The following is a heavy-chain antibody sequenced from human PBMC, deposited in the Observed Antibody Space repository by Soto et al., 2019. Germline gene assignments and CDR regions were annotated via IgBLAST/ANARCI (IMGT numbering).Heavy chain of an antibody. J-gene: IGHJ4*02. CDR1: GGSISSGGYY. V-gene: IGHV4-31*03. CDR2: IYYSGST. CDR3: ARKFTVTTGFDE. D-gene: IGHD4-4*01. Sequence: PSETLSLTCTVSGGSISSGGYYWSWIRQHPGKGLEWIGYIYYSGSTYYNPSLKSRVTISVDTSKNQFSLKLSSVTAADTAVYYCARKFTVTTGFDEWGQGTLVTVSS.